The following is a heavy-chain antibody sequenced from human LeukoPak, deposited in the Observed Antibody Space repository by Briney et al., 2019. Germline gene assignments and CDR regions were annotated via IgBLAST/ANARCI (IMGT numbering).Heavy chain of an antibody. CDR2: IYAGDSDT. V-gene: IGHV5-51*01. Sequence: GESLKISCKGSGYTFARYWIAWVRQMPGKGLEWMGMIYAGDSDTRYRPSFQGQAIMSVDKSINTAYLQWNSLKASDTAMYYCARRLTSGMDVWGQGTPVTVSS. CDR3: ARRLTSGMDV. CDR1: GYTFARYW. D-gene: IGHD1-1*01. J-gene: IGHJ6*02.